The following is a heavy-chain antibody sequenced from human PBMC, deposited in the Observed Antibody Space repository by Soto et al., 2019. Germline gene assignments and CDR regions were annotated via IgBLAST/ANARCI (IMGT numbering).Heavy chain of an antibody. Sequence: GGSLRLSCAASGFTFSDYYMSWIRQAPGKGLEWVSYISSSGSTIYYADSVKGRFTISRDNAKNSLYLQMSSLRAEDTAVYYCAREVGDYFRSGYYYYMDVWGKGTTVTVS. D-gene: IGHD4-17*01. CDR1: GFTFSDYY. V-gene: IGHV3-11*01. J-gene: IGHJ6*03. CDR3: AREVGDYFRSGYYYYMDV. CDR2: ISSSGSTI.